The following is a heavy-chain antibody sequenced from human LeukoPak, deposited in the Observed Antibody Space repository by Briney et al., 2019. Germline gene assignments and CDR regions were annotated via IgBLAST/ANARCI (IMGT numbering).Heavy chain of an antibody. Sequence: SETLSLTCVVSGGSIIRSNWWSWVRQSPDKGLEWIGAIDHSGDTNYKWSLRNRVTMSVDRSKNQFSLKLTSVTAADTAVYYCTTYYNILTGYTFDSWGPGTLVTVFS. D-gene: IGHD3-9*01. CDR3: TTYYNILTGYTFDS. V-gene: IGHV4-4*02. CDR1: GGSIIRSNW. J-gene: IGHJ4*02. CDR2: IDHSGDT.